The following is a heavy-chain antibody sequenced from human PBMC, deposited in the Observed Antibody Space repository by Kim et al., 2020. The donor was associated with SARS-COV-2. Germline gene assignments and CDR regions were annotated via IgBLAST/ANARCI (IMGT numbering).Heavy chain of an antibody. J-gene: IGHJ4*02. Sequence: KGRITIARDNAKNTLYLQMNRLRAEDTAVYFCAREDTYYYDSSGYGSFDYWGQGTLVTVSS. D-gene: IGHD3-22*01. V-gene: IGHV3-74*01. CDR3: AREDTYYYDSSGYGSFDY.